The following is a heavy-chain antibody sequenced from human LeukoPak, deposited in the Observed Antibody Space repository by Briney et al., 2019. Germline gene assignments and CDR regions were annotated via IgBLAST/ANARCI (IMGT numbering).Heavy chain of an antibody. D-gene: IGHD4-17*01. CDR3: ARHPLRADAFDI. CDR2: IYYNGST. Sequence: SETLSLTCTVSGGSISSYYWSWIRQPPGKGLEWIGYIYYNGSTNYNPSLKSRVTISVDTSKNQFSLKLSSVTAADTAVYYCARHPLRADAFDIWGQGTMVTVSS. V-gene: IGHV4-59*08. CDR1: GGSISSYY. J-gene: IGHJ3*02.